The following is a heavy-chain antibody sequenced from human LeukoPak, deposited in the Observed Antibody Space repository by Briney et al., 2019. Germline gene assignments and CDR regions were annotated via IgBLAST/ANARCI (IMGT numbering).Heavy chain of an antibody. V-gene: IGHV3-23*01. CDR1: GFTFSSYA. Sequence: GGSLRLPCAASGFTFSSYAMSWVRQAPGKGLEWVSAISGSGGSTYYADSVKGRFTISRDNSNNTLYLQMNSLRAEDTAVYYCAKDLSPYYYDSSGPIDPWGQGTLVTVSS. D-gene: IGHD3-22*01. CDR3: AKDLSPYYYDSSGPIDP. CDR2: ISGSGGST. J-gene: IGHJ5*02.